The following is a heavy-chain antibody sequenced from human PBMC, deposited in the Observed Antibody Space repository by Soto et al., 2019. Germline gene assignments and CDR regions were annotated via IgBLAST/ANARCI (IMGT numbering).Heavy chain of an antibody. CDR3: VREQKYWRINGNWLVL. J-gene: IGHJ5*01. CDR2: VSGNNGAS. V-gene: IGHV1-18*04. CDR1: GYTSADFG. Sequence: ASVKVSCKASGYTSADFGISWVRQAPGQGLEWMGWVSGNNGASNPAPKVQGRITMTLDTSTSVSYMALRSLRPDDTAIYYCVREQKYWRINGNWLVLWGQETRLSVSS. D-gene: IGHD2-8*02.